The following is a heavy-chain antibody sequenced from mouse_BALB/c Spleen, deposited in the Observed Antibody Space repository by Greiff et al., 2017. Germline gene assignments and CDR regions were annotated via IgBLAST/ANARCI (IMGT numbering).Heavy chain of an antibody. CDR1: GFSLTSYD. D-gene: IGHD2-3*01. CDR3: VRDGYYAWFAY. J-gene: IGHJ3*01. CDR2: IWTGGGT. V-gene: IGHV2-9-2*01. Sequence: VKLVESGPGLVAPSQSLSITCTVSGFSLTSYDISWIRQPPGKGLEWLGVIWTGGGTNYNSAFMSRLSISKDNSKSQVFLKMNSLQTDDTAIYYCVRDGYYAWFAYWGQGTLVTVSA.